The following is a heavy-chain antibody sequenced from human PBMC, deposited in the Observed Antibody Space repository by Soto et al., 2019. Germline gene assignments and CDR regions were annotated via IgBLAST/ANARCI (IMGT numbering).Heavy chain of an antibody. CDR1: GYIFTSYW. V-gene: IGHV5-51*01. CDR3: ARPDDGEMATINY. CDR2: IYPGDSDT. J-gene: IGHJ4*02. Sequence: PGESLKIACKGSGYIFTSYWIGWGRQGPGKGLEWMGIIYPGDSDTRYSPSFQGQVTISADKSISTAYLQWSSLKASDTAMYYCARPDDGEMATINYWGQGTLVTVSS. D-gene: IGHD5-12*01.